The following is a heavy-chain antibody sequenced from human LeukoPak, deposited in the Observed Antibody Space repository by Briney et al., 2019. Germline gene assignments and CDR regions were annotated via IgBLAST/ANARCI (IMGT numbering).Heavy chain of an antibody. CDR2: ISAYNGNT. CDR3: ARGGLRFLEWLLFFDY. D-gene: IGHD3-3*01. Sequence: ASVKVSCKASGYTFTSYGISWVRQAPGQGLEWMGWISAYNGNTNYAQKLQGRVTMTTDTSTSTAYMELRSLRSDDTAVYYCARGGLRFLEWLLFFDYWGQGTLVTVSS. J-gene: IGHJ4*02. CDR1: GYTFTSYG. V-gene: IGHV1-18*01.